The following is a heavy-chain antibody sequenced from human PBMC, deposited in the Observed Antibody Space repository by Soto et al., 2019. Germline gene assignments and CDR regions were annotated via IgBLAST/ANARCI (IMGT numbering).Heavy chain of an antibody. D-gene: IGHD2-15*01. J-gene: IGHJ6*02. CDR2: IRGVSPYT. CDR1: GFTFRTYT. V-gene: IGHV3-21*01. CDR3: ARDRGYDAHDYYYNAMDV. Sequence: EVQLVESGGGLVKPGGSLRLSCVGSGFTFRTYTMNWVRQAPGKGLEWVSGIRGVSPYTFYAESVKGRFTISRDNAKNSLYLQMNSLGVEDTAVYYCARDRGYDAHDYYYNAMDVWGQGTTVTVSS.